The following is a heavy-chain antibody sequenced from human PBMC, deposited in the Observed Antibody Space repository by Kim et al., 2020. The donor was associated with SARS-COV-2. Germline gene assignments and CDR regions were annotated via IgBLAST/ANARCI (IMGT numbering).Heavy chain of an antibody. D-gene: IGHD2-2*01. V-gene: IGHV7-4-1*02. CDR2: INTNTGNP. CDR3: AITYCSSTSCPLDY. J-gene: IGHJ4*02. CDR1: GYTFTSYA. Sequence: SVKVSCKASGYTFTSYAMTEGRQRNGQGLEWMGWINTNTGNPTYAQGFTGRFVFSLDTSVSTAYLQISSLKAEDTAVYYCAITYCSSTSCPLDYWGQGT.